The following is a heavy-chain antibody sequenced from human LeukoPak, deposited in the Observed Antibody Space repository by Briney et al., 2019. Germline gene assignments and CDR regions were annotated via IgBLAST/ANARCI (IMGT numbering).Heavy chain of an antibody. CDR3: AGDWFDP. J-gene: IGHJ5*02. V-gene: IGHV4-39*01. CDR2: IFYSGNT. Sequence: SETLSLTCTVSGGSISSSSNYWGWIRQPPGKGLEWIGSIFYSGNTYYNPSLKSRVTISVDTSKNQFSLKLTSVTAADTAVYSCAGDWFDPWGQGTLVTVSS. CDR1: GGSISSSSNY.